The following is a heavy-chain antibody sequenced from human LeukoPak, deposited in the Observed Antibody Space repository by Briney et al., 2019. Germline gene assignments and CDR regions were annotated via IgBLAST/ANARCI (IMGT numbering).Heavy chain of an antibody. D-gene: IGHD3-9*01. Sequence: PGGSLRLSCAASGFTFSSYWMSWVRQAPGKGLEWVANIKQDGSEKYYVDSVKGRFTISRDNAKNSLYLQMNSLRAEDTAVYYCARDGGLGYFDWSLIDPWGQGTLVTVSS. CDR3: ARDGGLGYFDWSLIDP. CDR2: IKQDGSEK. CDR1: GFTFSSYW. V-gene: IGHV3-7*01. J-gene: IGHJ5*02.